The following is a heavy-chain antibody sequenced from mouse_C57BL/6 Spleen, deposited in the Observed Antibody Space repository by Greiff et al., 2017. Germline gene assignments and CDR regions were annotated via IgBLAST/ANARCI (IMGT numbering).Heavy chain of an antibody. CDR1: GYTFTSYW. V-gene: IGHV1-52*01. CDR3: ARWGYDVDAMDY. J-gene: IGHJ4*01. Sequence: QVQLQQPGAELVRPGSSVKLSCKASGYTFTSYWMHWVKQRPIQGLEWIGNIDPSDSETHYNQKFKDKATLTVDKSSSTAYMQLSSLTSEDSAVYYCARWGYDVDAMDYWGQGTSVTVSS. D-gene: IGHD2-2*01. CDR2: IDPSDSET.